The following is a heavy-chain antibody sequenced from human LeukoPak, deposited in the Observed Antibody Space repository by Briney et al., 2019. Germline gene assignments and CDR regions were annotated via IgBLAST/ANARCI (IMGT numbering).Heavy chain of an antibody. Sequence: SETLSLTCAVYGGPFRGYYWRWIRQPPGKGLEWVGDINHSGSTNYNPSLKSRVTISVDTSKNQFSLKLSSVTAADTAVYYCARRAVTTVTSSSPAEYFQHWGQGTLVTVSS. CDR2: INHSGST. J-gene: IGHJ1*01. CDR1: GGPFRGYY. V-gene: IGHV4-34*01. D-gene: IGHD4-17*01. CDR3: ARRAVTTVTSSSPAEYFQH.